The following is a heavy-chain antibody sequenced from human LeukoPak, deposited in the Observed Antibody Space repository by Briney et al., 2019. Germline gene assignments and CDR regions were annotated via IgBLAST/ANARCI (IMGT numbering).Heavy chain of an antibody. CDR3: AKDRYYYDSSGPPHFDY. D-gene: IGHD3-22*01. J-gene: IGHJ4*02. V-gene: IGHV3-23*01. Sequence: GGSLRLSCAASGFTFSSYAMSWVRQAPGKGLEWVSAISGSGGSTYYADSVKGRFTISRDNSKNTLYLQMNSLRAEDTAVYYCAKDRYYYDSSGPPHFDYWGQGTLVTVSS. CDR2: ISGSGGST. CDR1: GFTFSSYA.